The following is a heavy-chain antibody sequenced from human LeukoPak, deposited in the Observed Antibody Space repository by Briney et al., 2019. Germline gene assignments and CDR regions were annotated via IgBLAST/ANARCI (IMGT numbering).Heavy chain of an antibody. CDR2: INPTSCGT. J-gene: IGHJ4*02. V-gene: IGHV1-2*02. D-gene: IGHD5/OR15-5a*01. CDR1: GYIFIGYY. Sequence: ASVKVSCKASGYIFIGYYLHWVRQAPGQGVEGMGWINPTSCGTNYAQKFQDRVTMTRDTSINTAYMELSRLTSDDTAVYYCARLVGLSTTAAYWGQGTLVIVSS. CDR3: ARLVGLSTTAAY.